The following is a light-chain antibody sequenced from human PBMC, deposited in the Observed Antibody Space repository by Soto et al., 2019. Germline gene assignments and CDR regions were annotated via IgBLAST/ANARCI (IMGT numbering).Light chain of an antibody. V-gene: IGKV3-20*01. CDR1: QSLITRY. CDR3: QPYGSSTT. CDR2: CAS. Sequence: EIVLTPSPGPLSLYPGERASLSGRASQSLITRYLAWYQQKPGQAPRLLIYCASSRATGIPDRFSGSGSGTDFTLTISRLEPGDFAVYSCQPYGSSTTFGQRTRLEI. J-gene: IGKJ5*01.